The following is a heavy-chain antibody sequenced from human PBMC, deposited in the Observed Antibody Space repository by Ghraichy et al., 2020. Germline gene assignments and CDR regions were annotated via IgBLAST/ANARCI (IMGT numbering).Heavy chain of an antibody. CDR2: IYYSGST. V-gene: IGHV4-59*01. J-gene: IGHJ3*02. Sequence: TLSLTCTVSGGSISSYYWSWIRQPPGKGLEWIGYIYYSGSTNYNPSLKSRVTISVDTSKNQFSLKLSSVTAADTAVYYCARGGTIFGVVLTDKDAFDIWGQGTMVTVSS. CDR1: GGSISSYY. D-gene: IGHD3-3*01. CDR3: ARGGTIFGVVLTDKDAFDI.